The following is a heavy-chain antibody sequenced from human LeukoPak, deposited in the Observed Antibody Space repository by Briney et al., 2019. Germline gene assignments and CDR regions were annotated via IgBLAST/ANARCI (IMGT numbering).Heavy chain of an antibody. CDR2: IWYDGSKK. J-gene: IGHJ2*01. Sequence: GGSLRLSCAASGFTFSSYGMHWVRQAPGKGLEWVAVIWYDGSKKYYADSVKGRFTISRDNSKNTLCLQMNSLRAEDTAVYYCARVGAAAQQNWNFDLWGRGALVTVSS. CDR1: GFTFSSYG. CDR3: ARVGAAAQQNWNFDL. V-gene: IGHV3-33*01. D-gene: IGHD6-13*01.